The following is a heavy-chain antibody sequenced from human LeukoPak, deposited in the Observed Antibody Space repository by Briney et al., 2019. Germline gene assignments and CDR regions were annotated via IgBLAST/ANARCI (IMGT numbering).Heavy chain of an antibody. CDR3: AKDVSDGSGYCYPKWYFDY. CDR2: ISGSGGST. J-gene: IGHJ4*02. Sequence: GGSLRLSCAASGFTFSSYAMSWVRQAPGKGLEWVSAISGSGGSTYYADSAKGRFTISRDNSKNTLYLQMNSLRAEDTAVYYCAKDVSDGSGYCYPKWYFDYWGQGTLVTVSS. D-gene: IGHD3-22*01. V-gene: IGHV3-23*01. CDR1: GFTFSSYA.